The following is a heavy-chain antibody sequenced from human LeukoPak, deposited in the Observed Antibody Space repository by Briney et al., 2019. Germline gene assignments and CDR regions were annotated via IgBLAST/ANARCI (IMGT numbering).Heavy chain of an antibody. CDR3: ARGHFNTAMATGFDP. V-gene: IGHV3-48*03. Sequence: GGSLRLSCAASGFTFSSYEMNWVRQAPGKGLEWVSYISGSDNTIYFADSVKGRFTISRDNAENSLYLQMNSLRAEDTAVYYCARGHFNTAMATGFDPWGQGTLVTVSA. J-gene: IGHJ5*02. CDR1: GFTFSSYE. D-gene: IGHD5-18*01. CDR2: ISGSDNTI.